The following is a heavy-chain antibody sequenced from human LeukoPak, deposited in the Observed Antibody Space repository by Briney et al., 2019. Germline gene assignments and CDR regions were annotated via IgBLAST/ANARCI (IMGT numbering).Heavy chain of an antibody. D-gene: IGHD4-17*01. J-gene: IGHJ6*02. CDR1: GFIFSSYA. CDR2: ISSSGGST. CDR3: AKDGYGDYSDYSYYRGMGV. V-gene: IGHV3-23*01. Sequence: PGGSLRLSCDASGFIFSSYAMSWVRQAPGKGLEWVSSISSSGGSTYHADSVKGRFTTSRDNSKNTLYLQMNSLRAEDTAIYYCAKDGYGDYSDYSYYRGMGVSGQGTTVTVSS.